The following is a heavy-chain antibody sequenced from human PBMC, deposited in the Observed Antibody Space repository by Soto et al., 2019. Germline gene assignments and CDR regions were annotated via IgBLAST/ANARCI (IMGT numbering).Heavy chain of an antibody. D-gene: IGHD3-22*01. CDR2: ISSSSSYT. V-gene: IGHV3-11*05. J-gene: IGHJ4*01. Sequence: GGSLRLSCAASGFTFSDYYMSWIRQAPGKGLEWVSYISSSSSYTNYADSVKGRFTISRDNAKNSLYLQMNSLRAEDTAVYYCSRDRYDSSGSHFDYWRHGTLVTVSS. CDR3: SRDRYDSSGSHFDY. CDR1: GFTFSDYY.